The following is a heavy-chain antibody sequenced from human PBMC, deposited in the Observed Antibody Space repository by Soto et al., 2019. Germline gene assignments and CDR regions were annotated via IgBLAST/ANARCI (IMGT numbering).Heavy chain of an antibody. V-gene: IGHV3-7*01. J-gene: IGHJ4*02. CDR3: AILSIAAPLDY. CDR2: IKQDGSEA. CDR1: GFIFSNFG. Sequence: EVQLLESGGGLVQPGGSLRLSCAASGFIFSNFGMNWVRQAPGKGLEWVATIKQDGSEAYYVDSVKGRFTISRDNAKNSVYLQMNSLRAEDTAVYYCAILSIAAPLDYWGQGSLVTVSS. D-gene: IGHD6-13*01.